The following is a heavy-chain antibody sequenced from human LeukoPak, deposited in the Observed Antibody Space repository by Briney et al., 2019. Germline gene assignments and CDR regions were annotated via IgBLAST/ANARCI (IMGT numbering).Heavy chain of an antibody. D-gene: IGHD1-1*01. CDR3: ARGGLNWNDRFVDY. CDR1: GYTFTGYY. V-gene: IGHV1-2*06. CDR2: INPNRGGT. Sequence: ASVKVSCKASGYTFTGYYMHWVRQVPGQGLEWMGRINPNRGGTNYAQKFQGRVTMTRDTSISTAYMELSRLRSDDTAVYYCARGGLNWNDRFVDYWGQGTLVTVSS. J-gene: IGHJ4*02.